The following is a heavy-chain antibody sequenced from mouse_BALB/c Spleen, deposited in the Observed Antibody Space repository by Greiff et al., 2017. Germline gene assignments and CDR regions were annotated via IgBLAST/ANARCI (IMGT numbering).Heavy chain of an antibody. D-gene: IGHD4-1*01. CDR3: ARGLTLYYFDY. V-gene: IGHV5-4*02. CDR2: ISDGGSYT. CDR1: GFTFSDYY. Sequence: EVQGVESGGGLVKPGGSLKLSCAASGFTFSDYYMYWVRQTPEKRLEWVATISDGGSYTYYPDSVKGRFTISRDNAKNNLYLQMSSLKSEDTAMYYCARGLTLYYFDYWGQGTTLTVSS. J-gene: IGHJ2*01.